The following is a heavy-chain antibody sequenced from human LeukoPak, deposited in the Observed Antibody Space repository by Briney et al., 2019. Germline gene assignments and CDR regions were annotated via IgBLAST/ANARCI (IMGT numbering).Heavy chain of an antibody. CDR2: IIPIFGTA. Sequence: ASVKVSCKASGGTFSSYAISWVRQARGQGLEWMGGIIPIFGTANYAQKFQGRVTITTDESTSTAYMELSSLRSEDTAVYYCARPHRVGATTFDYWGQGTLVTVSS. CDR3: ARPHRVGATTFDY. D-gene: IGHD1-26*01. CDR1: GGTFSSYA. V-gene: IGHV1-69*05. J-gene: IGHJ4*02.